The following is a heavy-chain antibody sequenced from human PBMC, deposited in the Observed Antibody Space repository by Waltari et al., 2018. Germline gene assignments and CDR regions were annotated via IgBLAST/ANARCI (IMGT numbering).Heavy chain of an antibody. J-gene: IGHJ6*02. Sequence: QLQLQESGPGLVKPSETLSLTCTVSGGSISSSSYYWGWIRQPPGKGLEWIGSIYYSGSTYDNPSLKSRVTISVDTSKNQFSLKLSSVTAADTAVYYCARDLSSYSSGWYYYYYGMDVWGQGTTVTVSS. D-gene: IGHD6-19*01. CDR2: IYYSGST. CDR1: GGSISSSSYY. V-gene: IGHV4-39*07. CDR3: ARDLSSYSSGWYYYYYGMDV.